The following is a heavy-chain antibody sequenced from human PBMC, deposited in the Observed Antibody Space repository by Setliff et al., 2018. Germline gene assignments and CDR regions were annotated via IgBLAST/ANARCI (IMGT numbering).Heavy chain of an antibody. Sequence: SVKVSCKTSGGTFNSYGIDWVRQAPGQGLEWMGRSIPISGTTKYAQKFQGRITITRDTSASTAYMEMSSLRSEDTAVYYCARDREYCSRTSCYIDYWGQGALVTVSS. CDR1: GGTFNSYG. D-gene: IGHD2-2*02. CDR3: ARDREYCSRTSCYIDY. J-gene: IGHJ4*02. V-gene: IGHV1-69*05. CDR2: SIPISGTT.